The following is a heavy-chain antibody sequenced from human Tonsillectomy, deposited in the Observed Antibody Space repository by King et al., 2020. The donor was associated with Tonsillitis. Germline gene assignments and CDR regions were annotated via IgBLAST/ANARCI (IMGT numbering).Heavy chain of an antibody. CDR2: MNPNSGST. J-gene: IGHJ4*02. CDR1: GYTFTTYA. Sequence: VQLVQSGTEVKKPGASVKVSCKASGYTFTTYAITWVRQATGQGLEWMGWMNPNSGSTGYAQKFQDRVTMTRNTSISTAYMELSSLRSEDTAVYYCATSFDVDTPMVPGYWGQGTLVTVSS. CDR3: ATSFDVDTPMVPGY. V-gene: IGHV1-8*02. D-gene: IGHD5-18*01.